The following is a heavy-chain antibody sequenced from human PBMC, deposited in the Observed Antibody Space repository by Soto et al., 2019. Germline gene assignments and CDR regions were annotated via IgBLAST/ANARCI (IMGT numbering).Heavy chain of an antibody. Sequence: GGSLRFSCAASGFTFSSYAMSWVRQAPGKGLEWVSAISGSGGSTYYADSVKGRFTISRDNSKNTLYLQMNSLRAEDTAVYYCAKDRGPTAAAGPYYYYYGMDVWGQGTTVTVSS. CDR3: AKDRGPTAAAGPYYYYYGMDV. V-gene: IGHV3-23*01. D-gene: IGHD6-13*01. CDR1: GFTFSSYA. CDR2: ISGSGGST. J-gene: IGHJ6*02.